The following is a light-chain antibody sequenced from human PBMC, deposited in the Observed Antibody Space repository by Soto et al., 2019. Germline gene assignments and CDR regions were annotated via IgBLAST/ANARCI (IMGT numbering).Light chain of an antibody. J-gene: IGLJ2*01. CDR1: SGYSNYK. Sequence: QSVLTQPPSASASLGASVTLTCTLSSGYSNYKVDWYQQRPGKGPRFEMRVGTGGIVGSKGDGIPDRFSVLGSGLNRYLTIQNIQEEDESDYGCGAGHGSGSNFVVVFGGGTKLTVL. CDR3: GAGHGSGSNFVVV. V-gene: IGLV9-49*01. CDR2: VGTGGIVG.